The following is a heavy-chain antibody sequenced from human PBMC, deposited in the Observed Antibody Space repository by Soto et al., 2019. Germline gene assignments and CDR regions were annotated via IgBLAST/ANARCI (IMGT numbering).Heavy chain of an antibody. V-gene: IGHV3-30-3*01. CDR1: EFTFRNYA. CDR3: ARASGDSSGWYNYYYGMDV. J-gene: IGHJ6*02. D-gene: IGHD6-19*01. CDR2: ISYDGSNK. Sequence: PGGSLRLSCAASEFTFRNYAMHWFRQAPGKGLEWVAGISYDGSNKYYADSVKGRFTISRDNSKNTLYLQMNSLRAEDTAVYYCARASGDSSGWYNYYYGMDVWGQGTTVTVSS.